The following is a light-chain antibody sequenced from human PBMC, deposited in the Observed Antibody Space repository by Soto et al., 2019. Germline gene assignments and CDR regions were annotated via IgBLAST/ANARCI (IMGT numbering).Light chain of an antibody. J-gene: IGLJ2*01. Sequence: QSALTQPPSASGSPGQSVTISCTGTSGDVGGYNYVSWYQQHPGKAPKLVIYEVSEQPSGVPDRFSGSKSGNTASLTVSGLQAEDEAIYYCSSYAGSPVVFGGGTKVTVL. V-gene: IGLV2-8*01. CDR3: SSYAGSPVV. CDR2: EVS. CDR1: SGDVGGYNY.